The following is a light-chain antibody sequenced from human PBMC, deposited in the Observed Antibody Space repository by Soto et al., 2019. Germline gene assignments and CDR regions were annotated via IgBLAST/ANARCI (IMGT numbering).Light chain of an antibody. V-gene: IGLV4-69*01. Sequence: QLVLTQSPSASASLGASVKLTCTLSSGHSSYAIAWHQQQPEKGPRYLMKLNSDGSHSKGDGIPDRFSGSSSGAERYLTISSLQSEDEADYYCQTWGTGVVFGGGTKLTVL. CDR2: LNSDGSH. J-gene: IGLJ2*01. CDR3: QTWGTGVV. CDR1: SGHSSYA.